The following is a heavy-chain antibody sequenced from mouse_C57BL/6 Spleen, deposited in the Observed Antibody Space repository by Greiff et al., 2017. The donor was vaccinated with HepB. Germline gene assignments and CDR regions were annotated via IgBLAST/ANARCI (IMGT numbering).Heavy chain of an antibody. V-gene: IGHV1-64*01. D-gene: IGHD3-2*02. Sequence: VQLQQSGAELVKPGASVKLSCKASGYTFTSYWMHWVKQRPGQGLEWIGMIHPNSGSTNYNEKFKSKATLTVDISSSTAYMQLSSLTSEDSAVYYCARGAAQATGTAYWGQGTLVTVSA. CDR1: GYTFTSYW. CDR3: ARGAAQATGTAY. J-gene: IGHJ3*01. CDR2: IHPNSGST.